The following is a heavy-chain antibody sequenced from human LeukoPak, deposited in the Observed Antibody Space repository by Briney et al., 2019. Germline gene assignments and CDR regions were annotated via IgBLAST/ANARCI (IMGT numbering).Heavy chain of an antibody. D-gene: IGHD6-19*01. CDR2: IRSSSSYI. J-gene: IGHJ3*02. V-gene: IGHV3-21*01. CDR1: GFTFSSYS. CDR3: AREREQWHAFDI. Sequence: GGSLRLSCAASGFTFSSYSMNWVRQAPGKGLELVSSIRSSSSYIYYADSVKGRFTISRDNAKNSLYLQMNSLRAEDTAVYFCAREREQWHAFDIWGQGTMVTVS.